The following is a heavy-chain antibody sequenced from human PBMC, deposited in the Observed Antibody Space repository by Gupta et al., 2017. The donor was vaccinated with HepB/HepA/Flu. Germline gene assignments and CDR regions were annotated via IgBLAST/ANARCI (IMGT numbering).Heavy chain of an antibody. D-gene: IGHD1-7*01. Sequence: QVQLVESGGVVVQPGRSLRLSCAASGFPFTNYAMHWVRPAPGTGLEWVAVISYDGSNMYYSDSVKGRFTIARNNSKNTLYLQVNSLRAEDTAVYYCARDNRNRNYGPGYYFYGVDVWGQGTTVTVSS. CDR3: ARDNRNRNYGPGYYFYGVDV. CDR2: ISYDGSNM. J-gene: IGHJ6*02. CDR1: GFPFTNYA. V-gene: IGHV3-30-3*01.